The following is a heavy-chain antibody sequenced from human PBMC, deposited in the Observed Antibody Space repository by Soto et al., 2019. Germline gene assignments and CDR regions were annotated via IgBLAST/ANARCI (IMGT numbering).Heavy chain of an antibody. CDR3: ARGQRRWGSSGWSL. CDR2: INHRGGA. D-gene: IGHD6-19*01. CDR1: VESFSGYFGPFSGFY. Sequence: HVQLHQWGAGQLTHSETLSLTCSVPVESFSGYFGPFSGFYWSWIRQTPVKGLDWIGEINHRGGANDKLSLKIRVTISVDTYKNQLSLKLNSVTAADTAVYYCARGQRRWGSSGWSLWGQGTLVTVPS. J-gene: IGHJ4*02. V-gene: IGHV4-34*01.